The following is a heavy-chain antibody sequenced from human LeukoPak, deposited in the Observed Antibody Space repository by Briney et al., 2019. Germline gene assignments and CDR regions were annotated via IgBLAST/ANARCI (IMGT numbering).Heavy chain of an antibody. D-gene: IGHD6-19*01. J-gene: IGHJ6*03. V-gene: IGHV3-15*01. CDR3: TTDRKQWLPFYYYYYMDV. Sequence: GGSLRLSCAASGFTFSNAWMSWVRQAPGKGLEWVGRIKSKTDGGTTDYAAPVKGRFTISRDDSKNTLYLQMNSLKTEDTAVYYCTTDRKQWLPFYYYYYMDVWGKGTTVTVSS. CDR2: IKSKTDGGTT. CDR1: GFTFSNAW.